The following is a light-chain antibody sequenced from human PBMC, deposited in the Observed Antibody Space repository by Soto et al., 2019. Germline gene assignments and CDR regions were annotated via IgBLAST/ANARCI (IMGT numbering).Light chain of an antibody. Sequence: QSVLTQTPSVSAAPGQKVTIACSGSSSNIGEYYVSWYQQFPGTAPILLMYQNNKRPSGIPDRFSGSKSGTSATLGITGLQTGDEADYYCGTWDSSLSAWVFGGGTKVTVL. CDR2: QNN. CDR3: GTWDSSLSAWV. CDR1: SSNIGEYY. J-gene: IGLJ3*02. V-gene: IGLV1-51*02.